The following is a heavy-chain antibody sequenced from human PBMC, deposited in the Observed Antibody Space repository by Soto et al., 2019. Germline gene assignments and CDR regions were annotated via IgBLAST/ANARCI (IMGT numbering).Heavy chain of an antibody. CDR2: INHSGST. V-gene: IGHV4-34*01. Sequence: SETLSLTCAVYGGSFSGYYWSWIRQPPGKGLEWIGEINHSGSTNYNPSLKSRVTISVDTSKNQFSLKLSSVTAADTAVYYCARGPWDIVVVVAATNAFDIWGQGTMVTVSS. CDR1: GGSFSGYY. J-gene: IGHJ3*02. CDR3: ARGPWDIVVVVAATNAFDI. D-gene: IGHD2-15*01.